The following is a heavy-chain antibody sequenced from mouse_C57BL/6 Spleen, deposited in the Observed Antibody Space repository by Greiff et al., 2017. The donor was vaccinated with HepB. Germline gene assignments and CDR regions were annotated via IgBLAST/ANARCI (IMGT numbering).Heavy chain of an antibody. CDR3: ASPFYGYDPYYFDY. CDR1: GYSITSGYY. V-gene: IGHV3-6*01. J-gene: IGHJ2*01. Sequence: VQLKESGPGLVKPSQSLSLTCSVTGYSITSGYYWNWIRQFPGNKLEWMGYISYDGSNNYNPSLKNRISITRDTSKNQFFLKLNSVTTEDTATYYCASPFYGYDPYYFDYWGQGTTLTVSS. D-gene: IGHD2-9*01. CDR2: ISYDGSN.